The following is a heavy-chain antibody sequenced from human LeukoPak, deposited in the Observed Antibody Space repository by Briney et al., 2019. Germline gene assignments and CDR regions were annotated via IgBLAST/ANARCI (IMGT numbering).Heavy chain of an antibody. CDR2: INPSGGST. V-gene: IGHV1-46*01. Sequence: ASVKVSCKASGYTFTSYYMHWVRQAPGQGLEWMGIINPSGGSTSYAQKFQGRVTMTRDMSTSTVYMELSSLRSEDTAVYYCARGSSWYDYYYYMDVWDKGTTVTVSS. CDR1: GYTFTSYY. CDR3: ARGSSWYDYYYYMDV. D-gene: IGHD6-13*01. J-gene: IGHJ6*03.